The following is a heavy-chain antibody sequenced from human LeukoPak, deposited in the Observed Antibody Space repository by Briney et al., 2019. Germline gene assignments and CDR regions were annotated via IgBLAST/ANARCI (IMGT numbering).Heavy chain of an antibody. CDR1: GFTFYSYS. CDR3: ARDSYYDSSGPYGY. Sequence: PGGSLRLSCAASGFTFYSYSMNWVRQAPGKGLEWVSYISAISNTMYYADSVKGRFTISRDNAKSSLFLQMNSLRAEDTAVYYCARDSYYDSSGPYGYWGQGTLVTVSS. J-gene: IGHJ4*02. D-gene: IGHD3-22*01. V-gene: IGHV3-48*01. CDR2: ISAISNTM.